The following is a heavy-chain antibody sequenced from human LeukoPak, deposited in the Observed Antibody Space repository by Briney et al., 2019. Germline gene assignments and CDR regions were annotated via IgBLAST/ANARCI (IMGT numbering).Heavy chain of an antibody. D-gene: IGHD6-13*01. CDR2: IYYSGST. V-gene: IGHV4-59*01. CDR1: GGSISSYY. Sequence: SETLSLTCTVSGGSISSYYWSWIRQPPGKGLEWIGYIYYSGSTNYNPSLKSRVTISVDTSKNQFSLKLSSVTAADTAVYYCARTLRKKQQLPKPYYFDYWGQGTLVTVSS. CDR3: ARTLRKKQQLPKPYYFDY. J-gene: IGHJ4*02.